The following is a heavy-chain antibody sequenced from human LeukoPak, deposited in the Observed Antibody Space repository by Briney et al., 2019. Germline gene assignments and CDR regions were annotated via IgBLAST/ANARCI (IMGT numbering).Heavy chain of an antibody. J-gene: IGHJ4*02. CDR3: ARDWHSSGLYYFDY. CDR1: GYTFTGYY. Sequence: GASVKVSCKASGYTFTGYYMHWVRQAPGQGLEWMGWINPNSGDTNYAQKFQGRVTMTRDTSISTAYMELSRLRSDDTALYYCARDWHSSGLYYFDYWGQGTLVTVSS. D-gene: IGHD6-19*01. CDR2: INPNSGDT. V-gene: IGHV1-2*02.